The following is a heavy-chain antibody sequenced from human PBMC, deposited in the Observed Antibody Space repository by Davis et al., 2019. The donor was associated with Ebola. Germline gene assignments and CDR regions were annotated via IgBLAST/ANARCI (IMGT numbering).Heavy chain of an antibody. CDR1: GGSISDHY. CDR3: ARGMASSGYYYREYLDY. Sequence: SETLSLTCTVSGGSISDHYWSWIRQPPGKGLGWIGYISYSGSTHYNPSLKSRFTISVDTSKNQFSLRLSSVTAADTAVYYCARGMASSGYYYREYLDYWGQGTLVTVSS. J-gene: IGHJ4*02. CDR2: ISYSGST. V-gene: IGHV4-59*11. D-gene: IGHD3-22*01.